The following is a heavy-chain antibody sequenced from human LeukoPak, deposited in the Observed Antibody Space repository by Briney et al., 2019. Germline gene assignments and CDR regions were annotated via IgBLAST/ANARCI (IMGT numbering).Heavy chain of an antibody. V-gene: IGHV4-59*08. CDR3: ARHLAAARGGWFDP. D-gene: IGHD6-13*01. CDR1: GASISSYY. Sequence: SETLSLTCTVSGASISSYYCSWIRQPPGKGLEWIGYIYYSGSTNYNPSLKSRVTISVDTSKNQFSLKLSSVTAADTAVYYCARHLAAARGGWFDPWGQGTLVTVSS. CDR2: IYYSGST. J-gene: IGHJ5*02.